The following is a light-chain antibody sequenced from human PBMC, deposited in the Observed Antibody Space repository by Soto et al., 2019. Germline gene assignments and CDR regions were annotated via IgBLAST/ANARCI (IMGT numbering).Light chain of an antibody. Sequence: QSVLTQPASVSGSPGQSIAISCTGTSSDVGGYNYVSWYQQHPGTAPKLMSYDVSNRPSGVSNRFSGYKSGNTASLTISGLQAEDEAADYCSSYTSSSTYVFGTGTTVTVL. CDR2: DVS. CDR1: SSDVGGYNY. J-gene: IGLJ1*01. V-gene: IGLV2-14*03. CDR3: SSYTSSSTYV.